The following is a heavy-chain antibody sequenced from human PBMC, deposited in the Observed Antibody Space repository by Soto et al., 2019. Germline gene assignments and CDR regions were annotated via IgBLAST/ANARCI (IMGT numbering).Heavy chain of an antibody. D-gene: IGHD6-19*01. Sequence: GGSLRLSCAASGFTFSSYAMHWVRQAPGKGLEWVAVISYDGSNKYYADSVKGRFTISRDNSKNTLYLQMNSPRAEDTAVYYCSAVAGTSGLDYWGQGTLVTVSS. J-gene: IGHJ4*02. V-gene: IGHV3-30-3*01. CDR1: GFTFSSYA. CDR3: SAVAGTSGLDY. CDR2: ISYDGSNK.